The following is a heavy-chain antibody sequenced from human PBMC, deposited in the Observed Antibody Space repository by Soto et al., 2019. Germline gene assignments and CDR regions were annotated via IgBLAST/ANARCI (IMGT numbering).Heavy chain of an antibody. CDR3: AKSFRLGPYDFDY. V-gene: IGHV3-23*01. CDR2: ISDDGGST. J-gene: IGHJ4*02. CDR1: GFTFTKYA. D-gene: IGHD3-9*01. Sequence: EVQLLESGGGLGQPGGSLRLSCAASGFTFTKYAMSWVRQGPGKGLEWISSISDDGGSTDYADSVKGRFTLSRDNSNNTLGLQMHSLRVEDTATTSCAKSFRLGPYDFDYWGQGTVVTVSS.